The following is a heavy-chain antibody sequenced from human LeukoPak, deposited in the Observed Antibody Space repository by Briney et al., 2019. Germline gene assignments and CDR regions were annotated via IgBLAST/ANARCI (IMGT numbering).Heavy chain of an antibody. Sequence: GGSLRLSCAASGFTFSSYSMNWVRQAPGKGLEWVSSISSSSSYIYYADSVKGRFTISRDSSKNTLHLQMNSLRAEDTAVYYCARHSLGSYYYDMDVWGQGTTVTVSS. V-gene: IGHV3-21*04. CDR2: ISSSSSYI. J-gene: IGHJ6*02. CDR3: ARHSLGSYYYDMDV. CDR1: GFTFSSYS. D-gene: IGHD2-15*01.